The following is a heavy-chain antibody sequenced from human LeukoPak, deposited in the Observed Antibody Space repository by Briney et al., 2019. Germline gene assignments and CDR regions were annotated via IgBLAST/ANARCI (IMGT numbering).Heavy chain of an antibody. J-gene: IGHJ3*02. CDR2: IIPIFGTA. D-gene: IGHD3-10*01. Sequence: GSSVKVSCKASGGTFSSYAISWVRQAPGQGLEWMGGIIPIFGTANYAQKFQGRVTITADESTSTAYMELSSLRSEDTAVYYCARDGSKEGTVLLWFGESSDAFDIWGQGTMVTVSS. V-gene: IGHV1-69*01. CDR3: ARDGSKEGTVLLWFGESSDAFDI. CDR1: GGTFSSYA.